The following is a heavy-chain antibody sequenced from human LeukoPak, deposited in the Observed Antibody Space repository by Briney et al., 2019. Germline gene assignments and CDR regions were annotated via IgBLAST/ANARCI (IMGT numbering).Heavy chain of an antibody. Sequence: ASVKVSCKVSGYTLTELSMHWVRQAPGKGLEWMGGFDPEDGETIYAQKFQGRVTMTEDTSTDTAYMELSSLRSGDTAVYYCATGNYYGSGSYYTLGYWGQGTLVTVSS. CDR1: GYTLTELS. D-gene: IGHD3-10*01. V-gene: IGHV1-24*01. J-gene: IGHJ4*02. CDR2: FDPEDGET. CDR3: ATGNYYGSGSYYTLGY.